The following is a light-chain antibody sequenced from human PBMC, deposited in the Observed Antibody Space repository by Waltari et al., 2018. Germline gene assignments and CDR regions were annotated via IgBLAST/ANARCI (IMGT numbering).Light chain of an antibody. Sequence: SYELTQPPSSSVFPGQTARITCSGDPLAHHMVDRYQQMPGQDPVLMIYKDTERPSGIPERFSGSSSGTTVTLTISGVQAEDEADYYCQSSDTNCTHVFGIGTKVTVL. J-gene: IGLJ1*01. CDR1: PLAHHM. CDR3: QSSDTNCTHV. V-gene: IGLV3-25*03. CDR2: KDT.